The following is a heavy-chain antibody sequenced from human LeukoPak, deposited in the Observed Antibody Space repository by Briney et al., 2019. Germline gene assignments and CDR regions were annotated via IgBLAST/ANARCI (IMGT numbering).Heavy chain of an antibody. CDR3: ATHTYYYDSSGDYVDY. CDR2: IIPILGIA. J-gene: IGHJ4*02. V-gene: IGHV1-69*04. CDR1: GGTFSSYA. D-gene: IGHD3-22*01. Sequence: GASVKVSCKASGGTFSSYAISWVRQAPGQGLEWMGRIIPILGIANYAQKFQGRVTITADKSTSTAYMELSSLRSEDTAVYYCATHTYYYDSSGDYVDYWGQGTLVTVSS.